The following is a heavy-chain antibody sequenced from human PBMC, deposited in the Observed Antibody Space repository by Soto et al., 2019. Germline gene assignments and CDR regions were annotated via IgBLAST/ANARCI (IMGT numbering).Heavy chain of an antibody. CDR2: IFSNDEK. D-gene: IGHD6-13*01. V-gene: IGHV2-26*04. J-gene: IGHJ5*02. Sequence: QGTVKESGLVLVKPTETLTLTCTVSGFSLSNAGLGVSWIRQPPGKALEWLAHIFSNDEKSYSTSLKSRLTISKDTSKSQVVLIMTNMDPVDTATYYCASTYSTSWYWFVPWGQGTLVTVSS. CDR3: ASTYSTSWYWFVP. CDR1: GFSLSNAGLG.